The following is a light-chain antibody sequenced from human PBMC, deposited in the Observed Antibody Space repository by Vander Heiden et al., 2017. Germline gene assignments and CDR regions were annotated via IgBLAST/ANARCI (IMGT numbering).Light chain of an antibody. V-gene: IGLV2-11*01. CDR2: DVS. CDR3: CSYAGSYTFVV. J-gene: IGLJ2*01. CDR1: SSDVGGYNY. Sequence: SSQTQPRPVSGSPGQAVTISCTGPSSDVGGYNYVSWYQQHTGKAPKLMIYDVSKRPSGVPDRCSGSKSGNTASLTISGLQAEDEADYYCCSYAGSYTFVVFGGGTKLTVL.